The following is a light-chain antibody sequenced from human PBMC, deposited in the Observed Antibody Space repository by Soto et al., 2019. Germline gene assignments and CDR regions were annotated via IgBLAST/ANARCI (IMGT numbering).Light chain of an antibody. J-gene: IGKJ4*01. Sequence: EIVLTQSPGTLSLSPGGRATLSCRASRSVSSNFLAWYQQKPGQAPRLLIYGASSRATGIPDRFSGSGSGTDVPLTISRLEPEDFAVYYCQQYGSSPPLTFGGGTRVEIK. CDR1: RSVSSNF. CDR3: QQYGSSPPLT. V-gene: IGKV3-20*01. CDR2: GAS.